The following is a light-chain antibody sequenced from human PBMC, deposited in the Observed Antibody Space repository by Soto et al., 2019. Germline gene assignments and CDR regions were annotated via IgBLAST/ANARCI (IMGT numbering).Light chain of an antibody. J-gene: IGKJ1*01. V-gene: IGKV1-17*01. CDR1: KGTRND. Sequence: DIQMPQSPSSLAASVGARVTITCRASKGTRNDLGWYQQKPGQAPQRLIYAAASLQSGGPSRFSGSGSGTECTLTSSSLQPEDLATYCCLQHNSYPRTFGQGTKVEIK. CDR3: LQHNSYPRT. CDR2: AAA.